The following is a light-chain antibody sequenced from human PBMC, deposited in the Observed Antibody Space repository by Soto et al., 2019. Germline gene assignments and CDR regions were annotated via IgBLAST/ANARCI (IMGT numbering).Light chain of an antibody. CDR3: QQYDSYSWT. CDR1: QTISSW. Sequence: DIQMTQSPSTLSASVGDRVTITCRASQTISSWLAWYQQLPGKAPKLLIYDAYTLETGVPSRFSGSGSGTDFTPTIGSLQADDFATYYCQQYDSYSWTFGQGTKVDIK. CDR2: DAY. J-gene: IGKJ1*01. V-gene: IGKV1-5*01.